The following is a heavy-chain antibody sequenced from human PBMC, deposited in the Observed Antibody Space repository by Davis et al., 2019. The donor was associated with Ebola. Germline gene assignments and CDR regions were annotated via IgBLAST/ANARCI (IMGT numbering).Heavy chain of an antibody. CDR3: ARSRSEYDFWSGYYGY. CDR2: ISSSSSYI. Sequence: GESLKISCAASGFTFSSYSMNWVRQAPGKGLEWVSSISSSSSYIYYADSVKGRFTISRDNAKNSLYLQMNSLRAEDTAVYYCARSRSEYDFWSGYYGYWGQGTLVTVSS. D-gene: IGHD3-3*01. V-gene: IGHV3-21*01. J-gene: IGHJ4*02. CDR1: GFTFSSYS.